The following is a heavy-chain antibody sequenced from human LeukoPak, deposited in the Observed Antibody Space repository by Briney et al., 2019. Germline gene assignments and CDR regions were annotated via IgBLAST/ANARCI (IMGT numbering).Heavy chain of an antibody. CDR3: AREADTAMVGDAFDI. Sequence: GGSLRLSCAAPGFTFSSYWMSWVRQAPGKGLEWVANIKQDGSEKYYVDSVKGRFTISRDNAKNSLYLQMNSLRAEDTAVYYCAREADTAMVGDAFDIWGQGTMVTVSS. J-gene: IGHJ3*02. CDR2: IKQDGSEK. CDR1: GFTFSSYW. D-gene: IGHD5-18*01. V-gene: IGHV3-7*01.